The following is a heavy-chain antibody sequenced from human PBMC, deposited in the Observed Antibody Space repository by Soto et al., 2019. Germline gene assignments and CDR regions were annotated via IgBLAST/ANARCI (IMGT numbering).Heavy chain of an antibody. CDR2: IFHSGST. CDR3: ARFLGYCSDVSCSPIAMGY. D-gene: IGHD2-15*01. J-gene: IGHJ4*02. CDR1: GYSISSAYY. V-gene: IGHV4-38-2*01. Sequence: SETLSLTCAVSGYSISSAYYWGWIRQSPGKGLEWIGSIFHSGSTYYNPSLKSRVTISLDTSKNQLSMKLTSVTAADTAVYYCARFLGYCSDVSCSPIAMGYWCQATLVTGST.